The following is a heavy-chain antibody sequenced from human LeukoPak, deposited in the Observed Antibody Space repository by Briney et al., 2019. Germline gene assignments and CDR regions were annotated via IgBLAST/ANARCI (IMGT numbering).Heavy chain of an antibody. CDR3: AKNQGQWLVPVDY. V-gene: IGHV3-23*01. CDR1: GFTFSNYA. Sequence: GRSLRLSCAASGFTFSNYAMSWVRQAPGKGLEWVSSMSGSGGSTYYADSVKGRFTISRDNSKNTLYLQMNNLRAEDTALYYCAKNQGQWLVPVDYWGQGTLVTVSS. J-gene: IGHJ4*02. CDR2: MSGSGGST. D-gene: IGHD6-19*01.